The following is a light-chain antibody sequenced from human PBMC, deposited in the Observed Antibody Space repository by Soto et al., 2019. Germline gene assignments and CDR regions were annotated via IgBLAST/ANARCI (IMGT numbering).Light chain of an antibody. CDR1: QSVSSN. J-gene: IGKJ1*01. CDR2: GAS. V-gene: IGKV3-15*01. CDR3: QPYYSTWT. Sequence: EIVSTQAPATLSLSLGERATLTCRASQSVSSNLAWYQQKPGQAPRLLIYGASTRATGIPARFSGSGSGTEFTLTISSLQAEDLAVYYCQPYYSTWTSGQGTKVDIK.